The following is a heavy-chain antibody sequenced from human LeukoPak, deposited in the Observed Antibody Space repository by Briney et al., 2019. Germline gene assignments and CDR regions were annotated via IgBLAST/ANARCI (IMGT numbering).Heavy chain of an antibody. CDR1: GGTFSSYA. Sequence: SVKVSCKASGGTFSSYAISWVRQAPGQGLEWMGGIIPIFGTANYTQKFQGRVTITADESTSTAYMELSSLRSEDTAVYYCARPHYDILTGKVYNWFDPWGQGTLVTVSS. D-gene: IGHD3-9*01. CDR3: ARPHYDILTGKVYNWFDP. CDR2: IIPIFGTA. J-gene: IGHJ5*02. V-gene: IGHV1-69*13.